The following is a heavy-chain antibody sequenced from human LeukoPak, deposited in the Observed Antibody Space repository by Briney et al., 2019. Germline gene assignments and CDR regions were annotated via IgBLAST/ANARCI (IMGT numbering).Heavy chain of an antibody. CDR1: GFTFSSYA. V-gene: IGHV3-30*04. CDR2: ISYDGSNK. J-gene: IGHJ4*02. CDR3: ARDLY. Sequence: GGSLRLSCAASGFTFSSYAMHWVRQAPGKGLEWVALISYDGSNKYYADSVKARFIISRDNSKNTVYLQMNSLRAEDTAVYYCARDLYWGQGTLVTVSS.